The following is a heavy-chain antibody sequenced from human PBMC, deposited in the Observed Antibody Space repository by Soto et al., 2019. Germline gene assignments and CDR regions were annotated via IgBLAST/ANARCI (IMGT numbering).Heavy chain of an antibody. J-gene: IGHJ4*02. V-gene: IGHV3-48*02. CDR1: GLTFTSYS. CDR3: ARDRGYTYGFDF. D-gene: IGHD5-18*01. Sequence: PGGSLRLSCAASGLTFTSYSINWVRQAPGKGLEWVSFISSSSSTIYYADSVKGRFTISRDNAKNSLYLQMNSLRDEDTAVYYCARDRGYTYGFDFWGQGALVTVSS. CDR2: ISSSSSTI.